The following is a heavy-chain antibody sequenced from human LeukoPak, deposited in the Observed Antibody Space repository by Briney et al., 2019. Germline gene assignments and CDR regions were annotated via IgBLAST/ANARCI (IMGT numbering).Heavy chain of an antibody. Sequence: PGGSLRLSCAASGFTFSSYWMHWVRQAPGKGLVWVSRINSDGSSTSYADSVKGRFTISRDNAKNTLYLQMNSLRAEDTAVCYCARDRWPLVVVTDEDAFDIWGQGTMVTVSS. J-gene: IGHJ3*02. CDR1: GFTFSSYW. CDR2: INSDGSST. D-gene: IGHD2-21*02. V-gene: IGHV3-74*01. CDR3: ARDRWPLVVVTDEDAFDI.